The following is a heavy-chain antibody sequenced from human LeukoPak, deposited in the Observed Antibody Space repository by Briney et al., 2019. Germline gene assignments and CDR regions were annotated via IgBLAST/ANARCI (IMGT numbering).Heavy chain of an antibody. V-gene: IGHV5-51*01. J-gene: IGHJ4*02. D-gene: IGHD5-12*01. Sequence: GESLKISCKGSGYSFTRFWIAWVRKMPGKGLGWMGIIYPGDSDTRYSPSFQGQVTISADKSISTAYLQWSSLKASDTAMYYCARQIVAQTGPSDYWGQGTLVTVSS. CDR1: GYSFTRFW. CDR2: IYPGDSDT. CDR3: ARQIVAQTGPSDY.